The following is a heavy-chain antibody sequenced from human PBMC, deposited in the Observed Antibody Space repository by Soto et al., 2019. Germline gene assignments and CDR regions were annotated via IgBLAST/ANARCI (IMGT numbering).Heavy chain of an antibody. D-gene: IGHD3-3*01. Sequence: PSETLSLTCTVSGGSISSSSYYWGWIRQPPGKGLEWIGSIYYSGSTYYNPSLKSRVTISVDTSKNQFSLKLSSVTAADTAVYYCARLLTIFGVVTQPDYWGQGTLVTVSS. CDR3: ARLLTIFGVVTQPDY. CDR2: IYYSGST. V-gene: IGHV4-39*01. CDR1: GGSISSSSYY. J-gene: IGHJ4*02.